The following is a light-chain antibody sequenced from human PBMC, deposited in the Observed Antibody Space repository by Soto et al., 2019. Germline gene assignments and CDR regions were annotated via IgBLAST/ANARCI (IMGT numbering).Light chain of an antibody. CDR1: SSDVGGYNY. V-gene: IGLV2-8*01. J-gene: IGLJ2*01. Sequence: QSVLTQPPSASGSPGQSVTISCTGTSSDVGGYNYVSWYQQHPGKAPKLMIYEVIKRPSGVPDRFSGSKSGNTASLTVSGLHAEDEADYYCSSYAGSNNVVFGGGTKLTVL. CDR3: SSYAGSNNVV. CDR2: EVI.